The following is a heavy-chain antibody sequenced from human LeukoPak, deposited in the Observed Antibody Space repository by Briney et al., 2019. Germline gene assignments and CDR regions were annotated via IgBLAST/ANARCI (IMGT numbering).Heavy chain of an antibody. V-gene: IGHV3-23*01. CDR1: GFTFSSYA. J-gene: IGHJ4*02. CDR2: ISASGGST. Sequence: PGGSLRLSCAASGFTFSSYAMSWVRQAPGKGLEWVSSISASGGSTYYADSVKGRFTISRDNSKNTLYLQMNSLRAEDTAVYYCARDLDSYGSYWGQGSLVTVSS. CDR3: ARDLDSYGSY. D-gene: IGHD5-18*01.